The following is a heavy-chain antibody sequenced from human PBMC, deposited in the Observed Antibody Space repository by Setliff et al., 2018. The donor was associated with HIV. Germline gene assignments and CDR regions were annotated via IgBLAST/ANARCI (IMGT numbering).Heavy chain of an antibody. CDR3: VRGPYDYVWGSYRPKYFDY. CDR2: IYHSGST. Sequence: SETLSLTCAVSGGSISSSNWWSWVRQPPGKGLEWIGEIYHSGSTNYNPSLKSRVTISVDESKNQFSLKLSSVTAADTAVYYCVRGPYDYVWGSYRPKYFDYWGQGTLVTVSS. J-gene: IGHJ4*02. D-gene: IGHD3-16*02. CDR1: GGSISSSNW. V-gene: IGHV4-4*02.